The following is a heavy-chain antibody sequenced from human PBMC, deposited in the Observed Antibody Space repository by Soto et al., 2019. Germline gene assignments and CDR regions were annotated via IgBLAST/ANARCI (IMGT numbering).Heavy chain of an antibody. V-gene: IGHV3-15*01. CDR3: TTLSYLYYDGMDV. CDR2: ITSKVDGGTA. CDR1: GFTFSNAW. J-gene: IGHJ6*02. D-gene: IGHD2-2*01. Sequence: EVQLVESGGGLVKPGGSLRLSCEASGFTFSNAWMNWVRQGPGKGLEWLGRITSKVDGGTADYVAATKGRFSISRDDLKNMLYLQMNSLKPDDTAVYYCTTLSYLYYDGMDVWGQGTTVTVS.